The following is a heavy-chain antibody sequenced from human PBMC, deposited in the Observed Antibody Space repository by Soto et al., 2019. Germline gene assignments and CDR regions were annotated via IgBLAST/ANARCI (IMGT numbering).Heavy chain of an antibody. Sequence: GSLRLSCAASGFTFSSYWMSWVRQAPGKGLEWVANIKQDGSEKYYVDSVKGRFTISRDNAKNSLYLQMNSLRAEDTAVYYCAGVYGSGSLFFDYWGQGTLVTVSS. CDR1: GFTFSSYW. D-gene: IGHD3-10*01. J-gene: IGHJ4*02. CDR2: IKQDGSEK. V-gene: IGHV3-7*04. CDR3: AGVYGSGSLFFDY.